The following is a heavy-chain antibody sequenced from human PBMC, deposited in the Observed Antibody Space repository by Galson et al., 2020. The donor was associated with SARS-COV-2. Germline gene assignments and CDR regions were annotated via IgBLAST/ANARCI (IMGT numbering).Heavy chain of an antibody. CDR1: GFTFSSYS. CDR3: ARDRSYGSRGGLGY. CDR2: ISSSSSYI. J-gene: IGHJ4*02. Sequence: SCAASGFTFSSYSMNWVRQAPGKGLEWVSSISSSSSYIYYADSVKGRFTISRDNAKNSLYLQMNSLRAEDTAVYYCARDRSYGSRGGLGYWGQGTLVTVSS. D-gene: IGHD5-18*01. V-gene: IGHV3-21*01.